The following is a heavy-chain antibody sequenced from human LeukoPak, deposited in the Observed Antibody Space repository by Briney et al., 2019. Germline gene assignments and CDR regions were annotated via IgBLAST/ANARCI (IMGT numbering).Heavy chain of an antibody. Sequence: GASVKVSCKASGYTFTRYYMHWVRQAPGQGREWMGWINPNSGGTNYAQKFQGWVTMTRDTSISTAHMELSRLTSDATAVYYCARSTVTTSWAFDIWGQGTMVTVSS. J-gene: IGHJ3*02. D-gene: IGHD4-17*01. V-gene: IGHV1-2*04. CDR3: ARSTVTTSWAFDI. CDR2: INPNSGGT. CDR1: GYTFTRYY.